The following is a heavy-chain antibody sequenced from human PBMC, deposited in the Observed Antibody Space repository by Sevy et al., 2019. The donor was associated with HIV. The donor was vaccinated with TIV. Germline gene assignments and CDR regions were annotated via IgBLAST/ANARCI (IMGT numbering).Heavy chain of an antibody. Sequence: GGSLRLSCAASRFTFSTYDIHRVRQAPGKGLEWVAVISHDGSYQYYTDSVKGRFTISRDDSKNKAYLQMNSLRADDSGVYYCAKGQGYDYIWGNERSEYYFDYWGQGTLVTVSS. V-gene: IGHV3-30*18. D-gene: IGHD3-16*01. J-gene: IGHJ4*02. CDR3: AKGQGYDYIWGNERSEYYFDY. CDR2: ISHDGSYQ. CDR1: RFTFSTYD.